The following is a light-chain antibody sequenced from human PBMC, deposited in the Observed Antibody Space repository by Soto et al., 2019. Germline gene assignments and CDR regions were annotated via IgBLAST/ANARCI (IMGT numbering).Light chain of an antibody. V-gene: IGKV3-15*01. CDR2: GAS. Sequence: EIVLTQSPATLSVSPGERVTLSCRASQSVDINLAWYQQKPGQAPGLLIYGASTRATDMSGTFSGRGSGTEFTLTISNVRPEDFAVYYCQQYRSWPRTFGQGTKVDIK. J-gene: IGKJ1*01. CDR3: QQYRSWPRT. CDR1: QSVDIN.